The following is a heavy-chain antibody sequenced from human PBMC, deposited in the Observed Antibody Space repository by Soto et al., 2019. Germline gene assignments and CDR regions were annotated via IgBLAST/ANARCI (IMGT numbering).Heavy chain of an antibody. CDR1: GFTFSTYF. CDR3: AFDISMITSLGY. V-gene: IGHV3-30-3*01. CDR2: ISYDGSNK. D-gene: IGHD3-16*01. J-gene: IGHJ4*02. Sequence: GVSLRLSCAASGFTFSTYFMHWVRQAPGKGLEWLAVISYDGSNKYYADSVKGRFTIFRDNSQNTVYLQMNSLRAEDTAVYYCAFDISMITSLGYWGQGTLVTVSS.